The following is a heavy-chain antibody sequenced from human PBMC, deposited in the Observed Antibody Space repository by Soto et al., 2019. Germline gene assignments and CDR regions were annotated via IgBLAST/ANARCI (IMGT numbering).Heavy chain of an antibody. V-gene: IGHV4-34*01. J-gene: IGHJ4*02. CDR1: GGSFSGYY. CDR3: ARTYSSSWSPFEY. CDR2: INQSGST. Sequence: QVQLQQWGAGLLKPSETLSLTCAVYGGSFSGYYWSWIRQPPGKGLEWIGEINQSGSTNYNPSLKSRGTISVDTSKTPFSLKLSSVTAADTAVYYCARTYSSSWSPFEYWGQGTLVTVSS. D-gene: IGHD6-13*01.